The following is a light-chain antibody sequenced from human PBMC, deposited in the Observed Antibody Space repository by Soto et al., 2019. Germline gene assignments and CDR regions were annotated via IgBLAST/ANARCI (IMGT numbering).Light chain of an antibody. CDR1: QSVSSW. J-gene: IGKJ1*01. CDR3: QQYSIIWT. V-gene: IGKV1-5*01. Sequence: DIQMTHSPSTLSASVGDRVTITCRASQSVSSWLAWYQQKPGKAPRLLIYDVSILESGVPSRFSGSGSGTEFTLTISSLQPDDFATYYCQQYSIIWTFGQGTKVDIK. CDR2: DVS.